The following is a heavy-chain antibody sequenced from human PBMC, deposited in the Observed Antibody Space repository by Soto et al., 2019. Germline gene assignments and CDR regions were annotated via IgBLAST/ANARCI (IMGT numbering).Heavy chain of an antibody. V-gene: IGHV3-21*01. Sequence: PGGSLRLSCAASGFTFSSYTMKWVRQAPGKGLECVSSISGSSGNIYYADSVKGRFTISRDNAKNSLYLQMNSLRAEDTAVYYCASVETRSSSYYYYGMDVWGQGTTVTVSS. CDR3: ASVETRSSSYYYYGMDV. D-gene: IGHD2-15*01. CDR1: GFTFSSYT. J-gene: IGHJ6*02. CDR2: ISGSSGNI.